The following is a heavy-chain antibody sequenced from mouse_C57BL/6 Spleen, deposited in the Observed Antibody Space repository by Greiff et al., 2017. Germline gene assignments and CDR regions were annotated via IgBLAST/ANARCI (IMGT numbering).Heavy chain of an antibody. CDR2: LDPSDSYT. CDR1: GYTFTSYW. Sequence: QVQLQQPGAALVMPGASVKLSCKASGYTFTSYWMHWVKQRPGQGLEWIGELDPSDSYTNYNQKFKGQSTLTVDKASSTAYMQLSSLTSEDSAVYYCAALPQYDYDEAYWGQGTLVTVSA. CDR3: AALPQYDYDEAY. V-gene: IGHV1-69*01. D-gene: IGHD2-4*01. J-gene: IGHJ3*01.